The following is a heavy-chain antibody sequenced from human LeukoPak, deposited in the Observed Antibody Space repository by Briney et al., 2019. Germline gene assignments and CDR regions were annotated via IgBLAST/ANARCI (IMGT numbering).Heavy chain of an antibody. CDR1: GYTFTSYG. D-gene: IGHD2-15*01. J-gene: IGHJ4*02. V-gene: IGHV1-18*01. Sequence: ASVKVSCKASGYTFTSYGISWVRQAPGQGLEWMGWISAYNGNTNYAQKLQGRVTMTTDTSTSTAYMELRSLRSDDTAVYYCARDARSIVVVVAATPLFFDYWGQGTLVTVSS. CDR2: ISAYNGNT. CDR3: ARDARSIVVVVAATPLFFDY.